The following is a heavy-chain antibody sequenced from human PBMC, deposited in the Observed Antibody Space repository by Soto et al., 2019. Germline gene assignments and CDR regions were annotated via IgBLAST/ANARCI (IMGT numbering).Heavy chain of an antibody. V-gene: IGHV4-59*01. J-gene: IGHJ6*02. CDR1: GGSISSYY. CDR2: IYYSGST. CDR3: ARDPSEVSPTYYYYGMDV. Sequence: PSETLSLTCTVSGGSISSYYWSWIRQPPGKGLEWIGYIYYSGSTNYNPSLKSRVTISVDTSKNQFSLKLSSVTAADTAVYYCARDPSEVSPTYYYYGMDVWGQGTTVTVSS.